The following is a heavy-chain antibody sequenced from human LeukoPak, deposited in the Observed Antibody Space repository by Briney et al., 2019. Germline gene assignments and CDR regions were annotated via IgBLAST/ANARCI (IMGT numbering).Heavy chain of an antibody. Sequence: PSETLSLTCAVYGESFSGYYWTWIRQPPGKGLEWSGQINHSGSTNYNPSLKSRVTISVATSKNQFSLRLNSVTAADTAVYYCARRGTIGTTTVDSWGQGTPVTVSS. J-gene: IGHJ4*02. CDR3: ARRGTIGTTTVDS. CDR1: GESFSGYY. D-gene: IGHD1-1*01. CDR2: INHSGST. V-gene: IGHV4-34*01.